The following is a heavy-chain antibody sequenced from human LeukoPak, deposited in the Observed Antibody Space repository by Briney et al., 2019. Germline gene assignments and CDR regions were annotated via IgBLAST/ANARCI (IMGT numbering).Heavy chain of an antibody. CDR2: INRDGSNT. CDR1: GFTFRSYW. CDR3: AKSRSAHYDSGSYFDY. J-gene: IGHJ4*02. V-gene: IGHV3-74*01. Sequence: GGSLRLSCAASGFTFRSYWMHWVRQAPGKGLVWVSRINRDGSNTNYADSVKGRFTISRDNAKNTLYLQMNSLRAEDTALYYCAKSRSAHYDSGSYFDYWGQGTLVTVSS. D-gene: IGHD3-10*01.